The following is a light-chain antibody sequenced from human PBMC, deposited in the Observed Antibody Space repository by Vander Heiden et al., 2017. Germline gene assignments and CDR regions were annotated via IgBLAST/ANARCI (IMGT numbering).Light chain of an antibody. V-gene: IGLV2-23*02. CDR1: STDLANYNL. J-gene: IGLJ1*01. CDR3: CSYAGSTTYV. CDR2: EVN. Sequence: QPAPTQPASASGSPGQSITISCTGTSTDLANYNLVSWYQQHPGKAPKFMIYEVNKRPSGVSNRFSGSKSDNTASLTISGLQAEDEGDYYCCSYAGSTTYVFGTGTKVSVL.